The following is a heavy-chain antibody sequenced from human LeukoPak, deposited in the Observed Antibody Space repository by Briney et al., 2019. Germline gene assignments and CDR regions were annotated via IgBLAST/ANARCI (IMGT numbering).Heavy chain of an antibody. Sequence: PGGSLRLSCAASGFTVSSNYMSWVRQAPGKGLEWVSVIYSGGSTYYADSVKGRFTISRDNSKNTLYLQMNSLRAEDTAVYYCTRSMVRGVPNYYYGMDVWGQGTTVTVSS. D-gene: IGHD3-10*01. V-gene: IGHV3-53*01. CDR1: GFTVSSNY. CDR3: TRSMVRGVPNYYYGMDV. CDR2: IYSGGST. J-gene: IGHJ6*02.